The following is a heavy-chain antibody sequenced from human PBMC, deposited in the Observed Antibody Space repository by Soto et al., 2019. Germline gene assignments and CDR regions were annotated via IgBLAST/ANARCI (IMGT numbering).Heavy chain of an antibody. V-gene: IGHV1-69*12. CDR1: GGTFSSYA. J-gene: IGHJ4*02. CDR2: IIPIFGTS. Sequence: QVQLVQYGAEVKKPGSSVKVSCKASGGTFSSYAISWVRQAPGQGLEWMGGIIPIFGTSNYAQKFQGRVTITADESTSTAYMELSSLRSEDTAVYYCARVGKIAARRPEYFDYWGQGTLVTVSS. D-gene: IGHD6-6*01. CDR3: ARVGKIAARRPEYFDY.